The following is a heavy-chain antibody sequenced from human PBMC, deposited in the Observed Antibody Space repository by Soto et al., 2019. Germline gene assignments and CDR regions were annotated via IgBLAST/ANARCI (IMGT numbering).Heavy chain of an antibody. D-gene: IGHD3-3*01. Sequence: PGGSLRLSCAASGFTFSSYAMSWVRQAPGKGLEWVSAISGSGGSTYYADSVKGRFTISRDNSKNTLYLQMNSLRAEDTAVYYCAKLSYDFWSGYLDYWGQGTLVTVS. CDR1: GFTFSSYA. CDR3: AKLSYDFWSGYLDY. V-gene: IGHV3-23*01. J-gene: IGHJ4*02. CDR2: ISGSGGST.